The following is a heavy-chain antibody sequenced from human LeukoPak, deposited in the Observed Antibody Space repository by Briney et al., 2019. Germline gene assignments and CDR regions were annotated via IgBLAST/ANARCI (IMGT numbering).Heavy chain of an antibody. CDR2: INPNSGDT. J-gene: IGHJ4*02. D-gene: IGHD6-6*01. CDR3: ARDGIGARPLGY. V-gene: IGHV1-2*02. CDR1: GYTFSGDY. Sequence: GASEKVSCKASGYTFSGDYMHWVRQAPGQGLEWMGWINPNSGDTNYAQKFQGRVTMTRDTSISTAYMELKRLRSDDTAVYYCARDGIGARPLGYWGQGTLVTVSS.